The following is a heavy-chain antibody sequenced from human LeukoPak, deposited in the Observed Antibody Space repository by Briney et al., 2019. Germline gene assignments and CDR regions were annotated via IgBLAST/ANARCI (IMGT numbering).Heavy chain of an antibody. V-gene: IGHV3-30-3*01. CDR1: GFTFSSYA. Sequence: GGSLRLSCAASGFTFSSYAMHWVRQAPGKGLEWVAVISYDGSNKYYADSVKGRFTISRDNSKNTLYLQMNSLRAEDTAIYYCAKAGYRTGWDWLDPWGQGTLVTVSS. J-gene: IGHJ5*02. CDR3: AKAGYRTGWDWLDP. CDR2: ISYDGSNK. D-gene: IGHD2-8*02.